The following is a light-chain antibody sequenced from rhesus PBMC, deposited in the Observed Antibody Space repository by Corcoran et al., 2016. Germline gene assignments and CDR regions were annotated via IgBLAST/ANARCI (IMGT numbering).Light chain of an antibody. J-gene: IGKJ3*01. CDR1: QCISSW. CDR3: QQYNSAPFT. CDR2: NAS. Sequence: DIQMTQSPSSLSASVGDRVTITCRASQCISSWLAWYQQKPGKAPKLLIYNASRLQSGVPSRLSGSGSRTDFTLTSSSLQPEDFATYYCQQYNSAPFTFGPGTKLDIK. V-gene: IGKV1-21*01.